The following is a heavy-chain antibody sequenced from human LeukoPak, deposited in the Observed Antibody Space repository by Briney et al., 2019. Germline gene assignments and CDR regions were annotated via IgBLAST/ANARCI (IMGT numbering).Heavy chain of an antibody. V-gene: IGHV3-30*18. CDR2: ISYDGSNK. D-gene: IGHD5-18*01. Sequence: QPGGSLRLSCAASGFTFSSYGMHWVRQAPGKGLEWVAVISYDGSNKYYADSVKGRFTISRDNSKNTLYLQMNSLRAEDTAVYYCAKDITAMDAAGKDYWGQGTLVTVSS. CDR1: GFTFSSYG. CDR3: AKDITAMDAAGKDY. J-gene: IGHJ4*02.